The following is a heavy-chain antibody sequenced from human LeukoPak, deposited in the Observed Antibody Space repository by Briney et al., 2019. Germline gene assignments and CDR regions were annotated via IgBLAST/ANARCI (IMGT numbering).Heavy chain of an antibody. J-gene: IGHJ4*02. CDR2: INHSGST. V-gene: IGHV4-34*01. Sequence: SETLSLTCAVYGGSFSGYYWSWIRQPPGKGLEWIGEINHSGSTNYNPSLKSRVTISVDTSKHQFSLKLTSVTAADAAVYYCASSVGSTDYWGQGTLVTVSS. CDR1: GGSFSGYY. D-gene: IGHD2-2*03. CDR3: ASSVGSTDY.